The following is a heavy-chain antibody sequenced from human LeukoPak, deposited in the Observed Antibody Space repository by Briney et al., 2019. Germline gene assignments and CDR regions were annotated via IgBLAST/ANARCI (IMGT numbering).Heavy chain of an antibody. Sequence: SVKVSCTASGGTFSSYAISWVRQAPGQGLEWMGGIIPIFGTANYAQKFQGRVTITADESTSTAYMELSSLRSEDTAVYYCARGPLDSGSWYGTYFDYWGQGTLVTVSS. D-gene: IGHD6-13*01. CDR2: IIPIFGTA. J-gene: IGHJ4*02. V-gene: IGHV1-69*13. CDR3: ARGPLDSGSWYGTYFDY. CDR1: GGTFSSYA.